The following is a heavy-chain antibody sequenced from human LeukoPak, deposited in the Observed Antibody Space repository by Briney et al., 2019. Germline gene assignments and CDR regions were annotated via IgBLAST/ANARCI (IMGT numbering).Heavy chain of an antibody. CDR2: IYYSGST. CDR3: AREAHLWALGY. V-gene: IGHV4-39*02. J-gene: IGHJ4*02. CDR1: GGSISSSSYY. Sequence: PSETLSLTCTVSGGSISSSSYYWGWIRQPPGKGLEWIGSIYYSGSTYYNPSLKSRVTISVDTSKNQFSLKLSSVTAADTAVYYCAREAHLWALGYWGQGTLVTVSS. D-gene: IGHD3-3*02.